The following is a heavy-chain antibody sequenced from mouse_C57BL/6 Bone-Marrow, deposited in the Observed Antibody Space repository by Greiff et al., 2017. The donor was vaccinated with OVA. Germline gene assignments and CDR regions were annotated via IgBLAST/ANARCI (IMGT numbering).Heavy chain of an antibody. D-gene: IGHD4-1*02. V-gene: IGHV1-15*01. CDR1: GYTFTDYE. Sequence: VQGVESGAELVRPGASVTLSCKASGYTFTDYEMHWVKQTPVHGLECIGAIDPDTGGTAYNQKFKGKAIMTADKSSSTAYMELRSLTSEDSAVYYCTPQLGRFDYWGQGTTLTVSS. J-gene: IGHJ2*01. CDR3: TPQLGRFDY. CDR2: IDPDTGGT.